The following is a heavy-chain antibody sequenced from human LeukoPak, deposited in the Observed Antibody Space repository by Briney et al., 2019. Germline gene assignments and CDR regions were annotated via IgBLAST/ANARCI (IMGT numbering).Heavy chain of an antibody. CDR2: ISYDGSNK. D-gene: IGHD3-22*01. Sequence: GRSLRLSCAASGFTFSSYAMHWVRQAPGKGLEWVAVISYDGSNKYYADSVKGRFTISRDNSKNTLYLQMNSLRAEDTAVYYCARGRGYYDSSGYYYLSRYFNQQTTTEEYFQHWGQGTLVTVSS. CDR1: GFTFSSYA. J-gene: IGHJ1*01. CDR3: ARGRGYYDSSGYYYLSRYFNQQTTTEEYFQH. V-gene: IGHV3-30-3*01.